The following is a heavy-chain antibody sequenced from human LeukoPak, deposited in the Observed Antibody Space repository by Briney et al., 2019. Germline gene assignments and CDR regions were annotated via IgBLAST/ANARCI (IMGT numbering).Heavy chain of an antibody. D-gene: IGHD6-19*01. Sequence: GPLRLSCAASGFTFSSYWMSWVRQAPGKGLEWVANIKQDGSEKYYVDSVKGRFTISRDNAKNSLYLQMNSLRAEDTAVYYCARNPVAGDFDYWGQGTLVTVSS. V-gene: IGHV3-7*01. CDR1: GFTFSSYW. CDR2: IKQDGSEK. J-gene: IGHJ4*02. CDR3: ARNPVAGDFDY.